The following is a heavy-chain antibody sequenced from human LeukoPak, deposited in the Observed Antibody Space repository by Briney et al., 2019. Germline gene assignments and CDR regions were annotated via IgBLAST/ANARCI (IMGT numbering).Heavy chain of an antibody. CDR1: GFTFSSYG. D-gene: IGHD5-12*01. CDR3: ARDTAGGYVNY. Sequence: GGSLRLSCAASGFTFSSYGMNWVRQAPGKGLEWVSYISSSSSTIYYADSVKGRFTISRDNAKNSLYLQMNSLRAEDTAVYYCARDTAGGYVNYWGQGTLVTVSS. CDR2: ISSSSSTI. J-gene: IGHJ4*02. V-gene: IGHV3-48*01.